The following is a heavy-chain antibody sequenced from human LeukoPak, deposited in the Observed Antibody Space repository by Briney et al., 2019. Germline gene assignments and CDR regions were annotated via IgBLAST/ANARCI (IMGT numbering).Heavy chain of an antibody. CDR1: GFTFSRHW. CDR3: ARSLVWSYAFDI. D-gene: IGHD4/OR15-4a*01. J-gene: IGHJ3*02. CDR2: IKEDGSDK. V-gene: IGHV3-7*01. Sequence: GGSLRLSCVASGFTFSRHWMTWVRQAPGKGLEWVANIKEDGSDKYYVDSVKGRFTISRDNAKNSLYLQMNSLRVEDTALYYCARSLVWSYAFDIWGQGTMVTVSS.